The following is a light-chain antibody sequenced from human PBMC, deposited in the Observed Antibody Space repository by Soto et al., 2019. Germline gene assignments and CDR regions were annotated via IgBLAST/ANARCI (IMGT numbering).Light chain of an antibody. J-gene: IGLJ2*01. Sequence: QSVLTQPASVSGSPGQSITISCTGTSSDVGGYDFVSWYQQHAGRAPKLLIYEVSRRPSGVSNRFSGSKSGNTASLTISGLQAEDEADYYCSSYTSSSTSVVFGGGTKVTVL. CDR1: SSDVGGYDF. V-gene: IGLV2-14*01. CDR2: EVS. CDR3: SSYTSSSTSVV.